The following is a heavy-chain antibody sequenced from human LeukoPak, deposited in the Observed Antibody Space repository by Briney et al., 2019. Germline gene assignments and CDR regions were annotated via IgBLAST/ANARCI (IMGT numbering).Heavy chain of an antibody. J-gene: IGHJ4*02. CDR1: GGTFSSYA. D-gene: IGHD6-19*01. V-gene: IGHV1-46*01. CDR2: INPSGGST. Sequence: ASVKVSCKASGGTFSSYAISWVRQAPGQGLEWMGIINPSGGSTSYAQKFQGRVTMTRDTSTSTVYMELSSLRSEDTVVYYCASGDSSGCFDYWGQGTLVTVSS. CDR3: ASGDSSGCFDY.